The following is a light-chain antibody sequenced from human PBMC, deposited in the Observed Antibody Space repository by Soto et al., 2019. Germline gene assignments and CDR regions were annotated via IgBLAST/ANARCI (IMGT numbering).Light chain of an antibody. V-gene: IGKV3-20*01. CDR3: QQFETSRLT. Sequence: EIVLTQSPATLSLSPGERATLFCRASQSVSSSYLAWYQQRPGQAPRLLIFCASSRATGIPDRFSGSGSGTDFTLTISRLEPEDFALYYCQQFETSRLTFGGGTKVEIK. CDR1: QSVSSSY. J-gene: IGKJ4*01. CDR2: CAS.